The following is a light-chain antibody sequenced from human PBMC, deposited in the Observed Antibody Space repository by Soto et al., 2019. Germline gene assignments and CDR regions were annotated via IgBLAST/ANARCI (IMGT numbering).Light chain of an antibody. J-gene: IGLJ1*01. CDR3: QSYDNNSDYV. CDR2: SNN. Sequence: QSVLTQPPSASGTPGQRVTISGSGSSSNIGSNTVNWYQQLPGTAPKLLIYSNNQRPSGVPDRFSGSKSGTSASLAITGRRAEDEADYYCQSYDNNSDYVFGTGTKVTVL. CDR1: SSNIGSNT. V-gene: IGLV1-44*01.